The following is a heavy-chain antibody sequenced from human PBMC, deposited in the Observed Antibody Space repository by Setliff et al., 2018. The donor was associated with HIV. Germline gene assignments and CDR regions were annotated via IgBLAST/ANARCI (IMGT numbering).Heavy chain of an antibody. CDR3: AKDGGSSGWSYYYYYYYMDV. CDR1: GFTFSSYG. Sequence: LKISCAASGFTFSSYGMHWVRQAPGKGLEWVAFIRYDGSNKYYADSVKGRFTISRDNSKNTLYLQMNSLRAEDTAVYYCAKDGGSSGWSYYYYYYYMDVWGKGTTVTVSS. D-gene: IGHD6-19*01. V-gene: IGHV3-30*02. J-gene: IGHJ6*03. CDR2: IRYDGSNK.